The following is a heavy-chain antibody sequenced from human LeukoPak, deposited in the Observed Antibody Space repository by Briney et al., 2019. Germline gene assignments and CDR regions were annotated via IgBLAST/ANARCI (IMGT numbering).Heavy chain of an antibody. Sequence: GGSLRLSCAASGFIFSNYWMSWVRQAPGKGLEWVANIKHDGGVKYYVDSLKGRFTISRDNAKNSVYLQMNSLRAEDTAVYYCAKGGISIITIFGVVILDAFDIWGQGTMVTVSS. D-gene: IGHD3-3*01. CDR1: GFIFSNYW. CDR2: IKHDGGVK. CDR3: AKGGISIITIFGVVILDAFDI. V-gene: IGHV3-7*03. J-gene: IGHJ3*02.